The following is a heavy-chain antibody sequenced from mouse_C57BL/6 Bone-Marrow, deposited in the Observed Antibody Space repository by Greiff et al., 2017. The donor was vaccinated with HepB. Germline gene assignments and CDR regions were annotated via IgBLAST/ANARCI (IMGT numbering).Heavy chain of an antibody. J-gene: IGHJ2*01. CDR1: GFTFSDYG. CDR3: ARNYDYAYYFDY. CDR2: ISSGSSTI. V-gene: IGHV5-17*01. Sequence: EVKVVESGGGLVKPGGSLKLSCAASGFTFSDYGMHWVRQAPEKGLEWVAYISSGSSTIYYADTVKGRFTISRDNAKNTLFLQMTSLRSEDTAMYYCARNYDYAYYFDYWGQGTTLTVSS. D-gene: IGHD2-4*01.